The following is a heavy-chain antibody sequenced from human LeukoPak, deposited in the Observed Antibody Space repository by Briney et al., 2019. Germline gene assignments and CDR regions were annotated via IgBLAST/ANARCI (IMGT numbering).Heavy chain of an antibody. CDR1: GFTFSSYA. CDR3: AKEDWLGFDY. CDR2: VSSSGGNT. D-gene: IGHD3/OR15-3a*01. J-gene: IGHJ4*02. V-gene: IGHV3-23*01. Sequence: GGSLRLSCAASGFTFSSYAMSWARQAPGKGLEWVSVVSSSGGNTYNADSVKGRFTISRDNSKNTLYLQMNSLRAEDTAVYYCAKEDWLGFDYWGQGTLVTVSS.